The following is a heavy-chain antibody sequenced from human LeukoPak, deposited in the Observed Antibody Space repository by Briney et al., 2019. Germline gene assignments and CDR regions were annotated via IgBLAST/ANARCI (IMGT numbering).Heavy chain of an antibody. CDR3: ARGSYDSSGYALDC. V-gene: IGHV4-4*07. CDR1: GGSISSSY. D-gene: IGHD3-22*01. CDR2: IYTSGST. Sequence: SETLSLTCTVSGGSISSSYWSWIRQPAGKGLEWIGRIYTSGSTNYNPSLKSRVTMSVDTPTNQFSLKRSSVTAADTAVYYCARGSYDSSGYALDCWGQGTLVTVSS. J-gene: IGHJ4*02.